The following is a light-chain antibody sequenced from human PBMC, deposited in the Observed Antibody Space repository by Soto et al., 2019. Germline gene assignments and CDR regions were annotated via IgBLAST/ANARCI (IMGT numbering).Light chain of an antibody. Sequence: QSALTQPAYVSGSPGQSIAISCTGTSSDVGGYNYVSWYQQHPGKAPKVMIYDVNNRPSGVSDRFSGSKSGNTASLTISGLQADDEADYYCSSYTSGSLYVFGTGTKVT. V-gene: IGLV2-14*03. J-gene: IGLJ1*01. CDR3: SSYTSGSLYV. CDR2: DVN. CDR1: SSDVGGYNY.